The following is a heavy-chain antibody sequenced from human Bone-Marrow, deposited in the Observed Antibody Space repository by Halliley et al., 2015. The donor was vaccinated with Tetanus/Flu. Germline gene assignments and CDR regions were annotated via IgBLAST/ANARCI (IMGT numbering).Heavy chain of an antibody. J-gene: IGHJ4*02. CDR3: ARDAGEAYDFSGYLNNYFDY. V-gene: IGHV3-30-3*01. Sequence: DGSNKYYADSLKGRFTISRDNSKNTLYLQVNSLRPEDTAVYYCARDAGEAYDFSGYLNNYFDYWGQGTLVTVSS. CDR2: DGSNK. D-gene: IGHD3-22*01.